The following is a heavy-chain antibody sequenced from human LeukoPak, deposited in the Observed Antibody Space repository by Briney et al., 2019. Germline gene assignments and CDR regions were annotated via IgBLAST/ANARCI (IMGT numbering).Heavy chain of an antibody. CDR2: INPNSGGT. J-gene: IGHJ5*02. CDR1: GYAFTGYY. Sequence: ASVKVSCKASGYAFTGYYMHWVRQAPGQGLEWMGRINPNSGGTNYAQKFQGRVTMTRDTSISTAYMELSRLRSDDTAVYYCARGVIAAAGTFWFDPWGQGTLVTVSS. CDR3: ARGVIAAAGTFWFDP. V-gene: IGHV1-2*06. D-gene: IGHD6-13*01.